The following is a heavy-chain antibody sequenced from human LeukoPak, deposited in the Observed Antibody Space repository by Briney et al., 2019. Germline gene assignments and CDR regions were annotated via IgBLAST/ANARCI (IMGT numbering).Heavy chain of an antibody. J-gene: IGHJ4*02. Sequence: PGRSPRLSCAASGFSFSSYGMHWVRQAPGKVLEWVAVISYDGSNKYYADSVKGRFTISRDSSKNTLYLQMNSLRAEDTAVYYCAKGDERYFDWLPFDYWGQGTLVTVSS. V-gene: IGHV3-30*18. CDR1: GFSFSSYG. CDR2: ISYDGSNK. D-gene: IGHD3-9*01. CDR3: AKGDERYFDWLPFDY.